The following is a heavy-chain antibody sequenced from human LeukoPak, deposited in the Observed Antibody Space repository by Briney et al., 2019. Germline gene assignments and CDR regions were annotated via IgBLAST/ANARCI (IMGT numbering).Heavy chain of an antibody. J-gene: IGHJ4*02. V-gene: IGHV4-4*07. CDR1: GGSISNYY. D-gene: IGHD3-10*01. CDR3: AREHMVRGVINR. Sequence: SETLSLTCTVSGGSISNYYWSRIRQPAGKRLEWLGRIYSSGSTNYNPSLESRVTVSVDTSKNQFSLKLSPVTAADTAVYYCAREHMVRGVINRWGQGALVTVSS. CDR2: IYSSGST.